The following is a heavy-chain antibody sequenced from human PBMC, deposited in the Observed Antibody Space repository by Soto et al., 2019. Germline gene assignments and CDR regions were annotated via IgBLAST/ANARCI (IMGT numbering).Heavy chain of an antibody. CDR2: ISSNGGST. CDR1: GFTFSSYA. D-gene: IGHD6-19*01. Sequence: EVQLVESGGGLVQPGGSLRLSCAASGFTFSSYAMYWVRQAPGKGLEYVSAISSNGGSTSYANSVKGRFTISRDNSKNTLYLQMGSLRAEDMAVYDCARGARGAVAGTYSFDYWGQGTLVTVSS. V-gene: IGHV3-64*01. J-gene: IGHJ4*02. CDR3: ARGARGAVAGTYSFDY.